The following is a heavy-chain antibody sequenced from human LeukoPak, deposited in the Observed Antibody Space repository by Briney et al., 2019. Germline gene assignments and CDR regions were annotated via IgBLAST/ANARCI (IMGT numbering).Heavy chain of an antibody. CDR1: GYSFTSYW. J-gene: IGHJ5*02. CDR2: IYPGDSDT. V-gene: IGHV5-51*01. D-gene: IGHD2-15*01. CDR3: ARIGGCSGGSCLLYNWFDP. Sequence: GESLKISCKGSGYSFTSYWIGWVRQMPGKGLEWMGIIYPGDSDTRYSPSFQGQVTISADKSISTAYLQWSSLKASDTAMYYCARIGGCSGGSCLLYNWFDPWDQGTLVTVSS.